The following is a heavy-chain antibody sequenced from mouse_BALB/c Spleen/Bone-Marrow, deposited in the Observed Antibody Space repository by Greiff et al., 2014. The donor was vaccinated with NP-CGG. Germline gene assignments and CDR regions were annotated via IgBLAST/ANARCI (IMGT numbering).Heavy chain of an antibody. CDR2: IHPNSGNT. D-gene: IGHD2-14*01. Sequence: QVQLQQSGSVQVRPGTPVNLSCKASGFTFTSSWMHWAKQRPGQGLEWIGDIHPNSGNTYYNEKFKGKATLTVDSSSSTAYVDLSSLTSEDSAVYFCARSYRFWYFDVWGAGTTVTVSS. CDR3: ARSYRFWYFDV. V-gene: IGHV1S130*01. CDR1: GFTFTSSW. J-gene: IGHJ1*01.